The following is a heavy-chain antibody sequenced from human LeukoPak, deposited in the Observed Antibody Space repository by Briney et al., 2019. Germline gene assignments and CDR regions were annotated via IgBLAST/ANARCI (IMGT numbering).Heavy chain of an antibody. CDR1: GDSVSSKSAA. CDR3: ARDHESSGWYRLNY. Sequence: SQTLSLTCAISGDSVSSKSAAWNWIRQSPSRGLEWLGRTYYRSKWYNDYAVSVKSRITINPDTSKNQFSLQLNSVTPEDTAVYYCARDHESSGWYRLNYWGQGTLVTVSS. CDR2: TYYRSKWYN. D-gene: IGHD6-19*01. J-gene: IGHJ4*02. V-gene: IGHV6-1*01.